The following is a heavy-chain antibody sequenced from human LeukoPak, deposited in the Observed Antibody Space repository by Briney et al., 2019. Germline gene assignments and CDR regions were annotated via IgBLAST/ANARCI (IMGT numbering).Heavy chain of an antibody. CDR1: GGTFSSYA. Sequence: ASVKVSCKASGGTFSSYAISWVRQAPGQGLEWMGGIIPIFGTANYAQKFQVRVTITADASTSTAYMEMRSLRSEDTAVYYCARGGYDFWSGSLYYYYYMDVWGKGTTVTVSS. J-gene: IGHJ6*03. D-gene: IGHD3-3*01. V-gene: IGHV1-69*01. CDR3: ARGGYDFWSGSLYYYYYMDV. CDR2: IIPIFGTA.